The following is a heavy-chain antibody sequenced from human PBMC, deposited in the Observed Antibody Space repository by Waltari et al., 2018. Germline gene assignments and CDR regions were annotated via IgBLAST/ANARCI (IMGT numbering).Heavy chain of an antibody. J-gene: IGHJ1*01. Sequence: EVQLVESGGGLVQPGGSLRLSCAASGFTFSRSERNWVRQAPGKGLEWVSYISSSGSTIYYADSVKGRFTISRDNAKNSLYLQMNSLRAEDTAVYYCARDRVGSYDPALGAEYFQHWGQGTLVTVSS. CDR1: GFTFSRSE. D-gene: IGHD3-22*01. CDR2: ISSSGSTI. V-gene: IGHV3-48*03. CDR3: ARDRVGSYDPALGAEYFQH.